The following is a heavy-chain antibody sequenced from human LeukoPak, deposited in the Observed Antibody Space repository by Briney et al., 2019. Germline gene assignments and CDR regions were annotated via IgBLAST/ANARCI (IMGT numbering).Heavy chain of an antibody. D-gene: IGHD1-7*01. V-gene: IGHV3-30*01. CDR2: ISYDGSNK. Sequence: GGSLRLSCAASGFTFSSYAMHWVRQAPGKGLEWVAVISYDGSNKYYADSVKGRFTISRDNSKNTLYLQMNSLRAEDTAVYYCARENEDSWNSGNYYYMDVWGKGTTVTVSS. CDR3: ARENEDSWNSGNYYYMDV. J-gene: IGHJ6*03. CDR1: GFTFSSYA.